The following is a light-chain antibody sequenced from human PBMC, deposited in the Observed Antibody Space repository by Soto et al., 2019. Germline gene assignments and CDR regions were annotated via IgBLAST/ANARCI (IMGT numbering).Light chain of an antibody. J-gene: IGLJ1*01. V-gene: IGLV1-47*01. CDR3: AAWYDNLSAYV. CDR2: RNN. CDR1: SSNIGSSY. Sequence: QSVLTQPPSASETPGQRGTISCSGSSSNIGSSYVYWYQQLPGAAPKVLIYRNNQRPSGVPDRFSGSKSGTSASLAISGLRSEDEADYYCAAWYDNLSAYVFGTGTKLTVL.